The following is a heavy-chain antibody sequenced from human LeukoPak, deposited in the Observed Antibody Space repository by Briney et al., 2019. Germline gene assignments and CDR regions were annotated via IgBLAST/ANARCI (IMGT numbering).Heavy chain of an antibody. CDR3: ARSLLDIVVVPAAAYNWFDP. CDR1: GYSSTSYW. J-gene: IGHJ5*02. V-gene: IGHV5-51*01. Sequence: GESLKISRKGSGYSSTSYWIGWVRQMPGKGLEWMGIIYPGDSDTRYSPSFQGQVTISADKSISTAYLQWSSLKASDTAMYYCARSLLDIVVVPAAAYNWFDPWGQGTLVTVSS. D-gene: IGHD2-2*03. CDR2: IYPGDSDT.